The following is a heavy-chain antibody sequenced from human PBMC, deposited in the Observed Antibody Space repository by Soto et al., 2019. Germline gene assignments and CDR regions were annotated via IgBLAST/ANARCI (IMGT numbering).Heavy chain of an antibody. CDR3: ARRRGTYSREFDY. J-gene: IGHJ4*02. CDR1: GYSFTSYW. V-gene: IGHV5-10-1*01. CDR2: IDPSDSYT. Sequence: PGESLKISCKGSGYSFTSYWISWVRQMPGKGLEWMGRIDPSDSYTNYSPSFQGHVTISADKSISTAYLQWSSLKASDTAMYYCARRRGTYSREFDYWGQGALVTVSS. D-gene: IGHD6-13*01.